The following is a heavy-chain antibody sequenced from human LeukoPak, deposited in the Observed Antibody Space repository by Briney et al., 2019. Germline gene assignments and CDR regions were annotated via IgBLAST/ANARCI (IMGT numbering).Heavy chain of an antibody. CDR3: ARDEGVGERGAY. D-gene: IGHD3-16*01. Sequence: PRASVKVSCKASGYTFTSCAMNWVRQAPGQGLEWMGWISAYNGDTNYAQKLQDRVTMTTDTSTSTAYMELRSLRSDDTAMYYCARDEGVGERGAYWGQGTLVTVSS. CDR1: GYTFTSCA. CDR2: ISAYNGDT. V-gene: IGHV1-18*01. J-gene: IGHJ4*02.